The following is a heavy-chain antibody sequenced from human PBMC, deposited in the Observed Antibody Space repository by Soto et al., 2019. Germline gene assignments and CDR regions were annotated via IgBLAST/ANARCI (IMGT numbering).Heavy chain of an antibody. J-gene: IGHJ4*02. CDR2: VKQDGSEK. Sequence: GGSLRLSCAASGFTFSGYSMSWVRQAPGRGLEWVANVKQDGSEKYYVDSVKGRFTISRDNVKNSLYLQMNSLRAEDTAVYYCARDLDYGDYVTPHDYWGQGTLVTVSS. CDR1: GFTFSGYS. CDR3: ARDLDYGDYVTPHDY. V-gene: IGHV3-7*01. D-gene: IGHD4-17*01.